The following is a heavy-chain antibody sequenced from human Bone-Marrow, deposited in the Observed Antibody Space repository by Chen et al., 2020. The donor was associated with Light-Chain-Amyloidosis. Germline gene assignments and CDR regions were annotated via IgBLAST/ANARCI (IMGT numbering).Heavy chain of an antibody. J-gene: IGHJ5*02. Sequence: QVQLQQWGAGLLKPSETLSLTCAVYGGSFSGYYWSWIRQPPGKGLEWIGEINHSGSTNYNPPLKSRVTISVDTSKNQFSLKLSSVTAADTAVYYCARSRPFYGSGSYYTLWWFDPWGQGTLVTVSS. CDR3: ARSRPFYGSGSYYTLWWFDP. CDR2: INHSGST. V-gene: IGHV4-34*01. CDR1: GGSFSGYY. D-gene: IGHD3-10*01.